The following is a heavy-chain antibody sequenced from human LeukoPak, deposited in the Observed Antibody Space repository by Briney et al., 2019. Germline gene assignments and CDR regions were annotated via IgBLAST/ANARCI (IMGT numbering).Heavy chain of an antibody. CDR2: TYYRSKWYN. V-gene: IGHV6-1*01. D-gene: IGHD5-12*01. CDR3: ARDIGYRFDY. Sequence: SQTLSLTCAISGDSVSSNSADWNWIRQSPSRGLEWLGRTYYRSKWYNDYAVSVKGRMTVNPDTSKNQLSLQLNSVTPEDTAVYYCARDIGYRFDYWGQGTLVTVSS. J-gene: IGHJ4*02. CDR1: GDSVSSNSAD.